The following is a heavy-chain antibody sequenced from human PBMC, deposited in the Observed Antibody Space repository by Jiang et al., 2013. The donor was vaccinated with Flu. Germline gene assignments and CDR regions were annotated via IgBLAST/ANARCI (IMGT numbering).Heavy chain of an antibody. Sequence: YYSGSTYYNPSLKSRVTISVDTSKNQFSLKLSSVTAADTAVYYCAAQYPYYYDSSGYWGYFDYWGQGTLVTVSS. CDR3: AAQYPYYYDSSGYWGYFDY. V-gene: IGHV4-31*02. CDR2: YYSGST. J-gene: IGHJ4*02. D-gene: IGHD3-22*01.